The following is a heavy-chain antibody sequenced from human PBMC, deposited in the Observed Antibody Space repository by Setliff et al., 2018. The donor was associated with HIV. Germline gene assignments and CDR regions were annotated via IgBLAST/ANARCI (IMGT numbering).Heavy chain of an antibody. V-gene: IGHV3-23*01. J-gene: IGHJ4*02. CDR2: VSPGGDTT. CDR1: GFAFSTFD. D-gene: IGHD3-22*01. Sequence: GESLRLSCAASGFAFSTFDMNWVRQSPEKGLEWVSAVSPGGDTTYYPDFVKGRFTVSRCDSRNMLFLQMNALGVEDTAIYYCAKPTSGYYPRPFDLWGQGTMVTVSS. CDR3: AKPTSGYYPRPFDL.